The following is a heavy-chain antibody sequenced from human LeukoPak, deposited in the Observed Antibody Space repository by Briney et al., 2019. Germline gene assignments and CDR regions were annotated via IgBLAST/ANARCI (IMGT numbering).Heavy chain of an antibody. D-gene: IGHD3-22*01. CDR3: ARDGSGYSDPVDY. J-gene: IGHJ4*02. CDR1: GFTFSSYA. Sequence: PGGSLKLSCAAPGFTFSSYAMHWVRQAPGKGLEWVSSISSSSSYIYYADSVKGRFTISRHNAKNSLFLQMNSLRAEDSAVYYCARDGSGYSDPVDYWGQGTLVTVSS. V-gene: IGHV3-21*01. CDR2: ISSSSSYI.